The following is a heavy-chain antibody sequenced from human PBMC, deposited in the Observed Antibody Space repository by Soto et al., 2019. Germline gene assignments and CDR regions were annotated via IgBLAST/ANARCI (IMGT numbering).Heavy chain of an antibody. D-gene: IGHD3-10*01. CDR1: VYTLINYG. CDR2: ISAYNGDT. J-gene: IGHJ4*02. V-gene: IGHV1-18*01. CDR3: SRDLGAVGAGDYYNGVDY. Sequence: ASVPVSCKPSVYTLINYGVTWVQPAPGRGPEWMGWISAYNGDTKYAQKFQGRITLTTDTYTSTAYMELRSLRSDDTCLYYCSRDLGAVGAGDYYNGVDYWGQGTLVTVSS.